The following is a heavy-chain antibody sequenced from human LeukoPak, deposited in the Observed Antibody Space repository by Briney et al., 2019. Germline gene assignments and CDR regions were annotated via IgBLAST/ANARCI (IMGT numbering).Heavy chain of an antibody. CDR1: GYTSTGYY. V-gene: IGHV1-2*02. CDR2: INPNSGGT. Sequence: GASVKVSCKASGYTSTGYYMHWVRQAPGQGLEWMGWINPNSGGTNYAQKFQGRVTMTRDTSISTAYMELSRLRSDDTAVYYCARVLKHYYGSGSYVVGFDYWGQGTLVTVSS. D-gene: IGHD3-10*01. J-gene: IGHJ4*02. CDR3: ARVLKHYYGSGSYVVGFDY.